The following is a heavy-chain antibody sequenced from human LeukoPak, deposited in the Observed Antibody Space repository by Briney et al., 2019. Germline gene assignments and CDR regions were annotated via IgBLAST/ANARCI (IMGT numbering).Heavy chain of an antibody. V-gene: IGHV3-21*01. Sequence: GGSLRLSCAASGFTFSSYSMNWVRQAPGKGLEWVSSISSSSSYIYYADSVKGRFTISRDNAKNSLYLQMNSLRAEDTAVYCCALGYSYGARFDYWGQGTLVTVSS. CDR1: GFTFSSYS. CDR3: ALGYSYGARFDY. D-gene: IGHD5-18*01. CDR2: ISSSSSYI. J-gene: IGHJ4*02.